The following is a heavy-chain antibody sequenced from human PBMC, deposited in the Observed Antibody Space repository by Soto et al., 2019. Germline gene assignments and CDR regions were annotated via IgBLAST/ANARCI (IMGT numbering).Heavy chain of an antibody. CDR2: IYSGGST. D-gene: IGHD3-10*01. CDR3: AREFLTMVRGAILYYYYYMDV. Sequence: GGSLRLSCAASGFTVSSNYMSWVRQAPGKGLEWVSVIYSGGSTYYADSVKGRFTISRDNSKNTLYLQMNSLRVEDTAVYYCAREFLTMVRGAILYYYYYMDVWGKGTTVTVSS. V-gene: IGHV3-66*01. J-gene: IGHJ6*03. CDR1: GFTVSSNY.